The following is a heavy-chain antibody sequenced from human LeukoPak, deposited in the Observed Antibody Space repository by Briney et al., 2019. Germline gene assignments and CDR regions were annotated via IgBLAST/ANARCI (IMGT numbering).Heavy chain of an antibody. J-gene: IGHJ3*02. CDR1: GFTVSDNY. D-gene: IGHD3-22*01. Sequence: GGSLRLSCAASGFTVSDNYTSWVRQAPGKGLEWVAAISCGGSTYYADSLKGRFIISRDNSKNKVYLQLNSLRAEDTAVYYCARGGDTIGSIRSPFDIWGQGTMVTVSS. V-gene: IGHV3-53*01. CDR3: ARGGDTIGSIRSPFDI. CDR2: ISCGGST.